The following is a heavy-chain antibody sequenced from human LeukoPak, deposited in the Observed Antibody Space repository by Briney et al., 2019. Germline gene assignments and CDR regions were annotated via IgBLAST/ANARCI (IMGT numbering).Heavy chain of an antibody. CDR2: ISSSSSCI. CDR3: ARNYDSSGYYFDY. D-gene: IGHD3-22*01. CDR1: GFTFSSYS. V-gene: IGHV3-21*01. J-gene: IGHJ4*02. Sequence: GGSLRLSCAASGFTFSSYSMNWVRQAPGKGLEWVSSISSSSSCIYYADSVKGRFTISRDNAKNSLYLQMNSLRAEDTAVYYCARNYDSSGYYFDYWGQGTLVTVSS.